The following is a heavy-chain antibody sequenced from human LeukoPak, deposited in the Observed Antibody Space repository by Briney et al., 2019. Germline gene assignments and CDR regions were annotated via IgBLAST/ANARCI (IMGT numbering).Heavy chain of an antibody. D-gene: IGHD3-10*01. CDR2: IHTGSSPT. J-gene: IGHJ6*03. CDR1: GFTFSSYE. Sequence: PGGSLRLSCEGSGFTFSSYEMNWVRQAPGKGLEWVSYIHTGSSPTSYADSVKGRLTISRDNAKNSLYLQMNSLRAEDTAVYYCARVRSYFYYYYMDVWGKGTMVTVSS. CDR3: ARVRSYFYYYYMDV. V-gene: IGHV3-48*03.